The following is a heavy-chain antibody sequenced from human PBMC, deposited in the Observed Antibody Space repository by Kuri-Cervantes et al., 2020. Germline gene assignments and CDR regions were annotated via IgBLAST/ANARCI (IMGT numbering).Heavy chain of an antibody. J-gene: IGHJ3*02. CDR1: GFTFSSYE. CDR2: ISSSGSTI. Sequence: LSLTCAASGFTFSSYEMNWVRQAPGKGLEWVSYISSSGSTIYYADTVKGRFTISRDNAKNSLYLQMNSLSAEDTAVYYCAREQYSDNAFDIWGQGTMVTVSS. V-gene: IGHV3-48*03. D-gene: IGHD1-26*01. CDR3: AREQYSDNAFDI.